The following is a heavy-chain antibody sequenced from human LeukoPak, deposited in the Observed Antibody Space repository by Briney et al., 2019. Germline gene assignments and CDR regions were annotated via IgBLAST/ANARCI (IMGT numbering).Heavy chain of an antibody. V-gene: IGHV4-39*01. CDR1: GGSISSSSYH. J-gene: IGHJ4*02. CDR3: AEYTSSSAYFDH. Sequence: SETLSLTCIVSGGSISSSSYHCGWIRQPPGMGLEWIGNIYYSGNTYYNPSLKSRVTMSVDTSKNQFSLRVNSVTAADTAVYYCAEYTSSSAYFDHWGQGTLVTVSS. CDR2: IYYSGNT. D-gene: IGHD6-6*01.